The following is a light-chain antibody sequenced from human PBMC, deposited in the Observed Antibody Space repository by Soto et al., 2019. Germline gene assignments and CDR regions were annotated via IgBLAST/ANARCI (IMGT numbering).Light chain of an antibody. CDR1: QSISSW. CDR2: KAS. V-gene: IGKV1-5*03. J-gene: IGKJ2*01. CDR3: HQYSSYPYT. Sequence: DIQMTQSPSTLSASVGDRVTITCRASQSISSWLAWYQQKPGKAPKLPIYKASSLESGVPSRFSGSGSGTEFTLTISSLQPDDFATYYCHQYSSYPYTFGQGTQLEIK.